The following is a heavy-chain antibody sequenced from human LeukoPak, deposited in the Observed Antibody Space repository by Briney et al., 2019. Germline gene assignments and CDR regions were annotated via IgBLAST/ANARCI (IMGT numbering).Heavy chain of an antibody. V-gene: IGHV3-23*01. CDR3: AKDPYGTRYFDY. Sequence: GGSLRLSCAASGFGFRVYDMSWVRQAPGKGLEWVSSLSGSGGDTYYADSVKGRFTISRDNAKNTVYLQMNSLRAEDTAVYYCAKDPYGTRYFDYWGQGTLVTVSS. CDR2: LSGSGGDT. J-gene: IGHJ4*02. D-gene: IGHD2-2*01. CDR1: GFGFRVYD.